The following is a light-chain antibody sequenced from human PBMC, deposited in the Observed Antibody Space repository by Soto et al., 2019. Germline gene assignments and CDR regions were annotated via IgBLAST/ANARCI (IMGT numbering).Light chain of an antibody. J-gene: IGKJ1*01. CDR3: QQSYSTLGT. CDR1: QSISSY. Sequence: DIQMTQSPSSLSASVGDRVTITCRASQSISSYLNWYQQKPGKAPKLLIYAASSLQSGVPSRFSGSGSGTDFTLTISSLQPEDFETYYCQQSYSTLGTFGKGTKVDIX. CDR2: AAS. V-gene: IGKV1-39*01.